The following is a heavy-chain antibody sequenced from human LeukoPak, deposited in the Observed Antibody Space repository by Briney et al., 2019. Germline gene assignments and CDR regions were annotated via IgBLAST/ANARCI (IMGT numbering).Heavy chain of an antibody. Sequence: ASVKVSCKASGYTFTSYDINWVRQATGQGLEWMGWMNPNSGNTGYAQKFQGRVTITKNTSISTAYMELSSLRSEDTAVYYCARGAPIAAAGTHWVGAFDIWGQGTMVTVSS. CDR2: MNPNSGNT. CDR1: GYTFTSYD. CDR3: ARGAPIAAAGTHWVGAFDI. J-gene: IGHJ3*02. D-gene: IGHD6-13*01. V-gene: IGHV1-8*03.